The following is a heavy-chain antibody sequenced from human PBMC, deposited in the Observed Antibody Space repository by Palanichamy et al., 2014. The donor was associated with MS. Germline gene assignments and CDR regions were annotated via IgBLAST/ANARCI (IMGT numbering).Heavy chain of an antibody. CDR3: ARVGYCTNGVCSDWYFDL. J-gene: IGHJ2*01. V-gene: IGHV3-48*02. D-gene: IGHD2-8*01. Sequence: EVQLVESGGGLVQPGGSLRLSCAASGFTFSSYSMNWVRQAPGKGLEXVSYISSSSTIYYADSVKGRFTISRDNAKNSLYLQMNSLRDEDTAVYYCARVGYCTNGVCSDWYFDLWGRGTLVTVSS. CDR1: GFTFSSYS. CDR2: ISSSSTI.